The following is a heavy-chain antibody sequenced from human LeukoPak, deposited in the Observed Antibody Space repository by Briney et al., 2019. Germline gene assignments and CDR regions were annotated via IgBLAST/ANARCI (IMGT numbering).Heavy chain of an antibody. Sequence: SETLSLTCCVSGGSISSYYWSWIREPPGKGLEWIGYIYYSGSTNYNPSLKSRVTISLDTSKSQFSLKLTSVTAADTAVYYCARAPIPYDRSRTDYRFDPWGQGTLVTVAS. CDR3: ARAPIPYDRSRTDYRFDP. CDR2: IYYSGST. D-gene: IGHD3-16*01. V-gene: IGHV4-59*01. CDR1: GGSISSYY. J-gene: IGHJ5*02.